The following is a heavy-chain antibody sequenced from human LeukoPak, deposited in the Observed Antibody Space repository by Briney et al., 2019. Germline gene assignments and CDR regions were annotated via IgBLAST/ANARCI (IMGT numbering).Heavy chain of an antibody. CDR1: GFTFSSYE. D-gene: IGHD5-18*01. V-gene: IGHV3-48*03. Sequence: GGSLRLSCAASGFTFSSYEMNWVRQAPGKGLEWVSYISSSGSTIYYADSVKGRFTISRDNSKNTLYLQMNSLRAEDTAVYYCARDFFRYSYGPGGGSFDIWGQGTMVTVSS. J-gene: IGHJ3*02. CDR2: ISSSGSTI. CDR3: ARDFFRYSYGPGGGSFDI.